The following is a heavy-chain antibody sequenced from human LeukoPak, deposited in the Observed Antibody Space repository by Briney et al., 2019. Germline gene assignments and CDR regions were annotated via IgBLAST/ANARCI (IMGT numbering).Heavy chain of an antibody. Sequence: GGSLRLSCAASGFTFSSYGMHWVRQAPGKGLEWVAVIWYDGSNKYYADSVKGRFTISRDNAKNSLYLQMNSLRAEDTAVYYCARDSPHRYRYSGSYYGRWGQGTLVTVSS. D-gene: IGHD1-26*01. CDR3: ARDSPHRYRYSGSYYGR. J-gene: IGHJ4*02. CDR2: IWYDGSNK. CDR1: GFTFSSYG. V-gene: IGHV3-33*01.